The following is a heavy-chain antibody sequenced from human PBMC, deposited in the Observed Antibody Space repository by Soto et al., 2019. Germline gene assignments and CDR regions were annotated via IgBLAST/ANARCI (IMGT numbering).Heavy chain of an antibody. J-gene: IGHJ4*02. Sequence: GGSLRLSCAASGFTFSSYSMNWVRQAPGKGLEWVSSISSSSSYIYYADSVKGRFTISRDNAKNSLYLQMNSLRAEDTAVYYCAISNSSGLLYYFDYWGQGTLVTVSS. CDR1: GFTFSSYS. D-gene: IGHD6-19*01. CDR2: ISSSSSYI. CDR3: AISNSSGLLYYFDY. V-gene: IGHV3-21*01.